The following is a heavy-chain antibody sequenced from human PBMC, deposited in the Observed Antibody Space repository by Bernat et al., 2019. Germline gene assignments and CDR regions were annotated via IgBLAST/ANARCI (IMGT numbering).Heavy chain of an antibody. Sequence: EVQLLESGGGLVQPGGSLRLSCAASGLTFSNYAMTWVRQAPGKGLEWVSALSGSGGSTYYADSVKGRFTISRDNSKSTLYLQMNSLRAEDTAVYYCAKNMNYYDSSGYYYNWFDPWGQGTLVTVSS. CDR2: LSGSGGST. CDR3: AKNMNYYDSSGYYYNWFDP. J-gene: IGHJ5*02. CDR1: GLTFSNYA. D-gene: IGHD3-22*01. V-gene: IGHV3-23*01.